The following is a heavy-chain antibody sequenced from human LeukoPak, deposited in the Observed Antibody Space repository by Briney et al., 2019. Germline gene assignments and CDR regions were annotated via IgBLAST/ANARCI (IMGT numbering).Heavy chain of an antibody. CDR2: INRDGSEK. CDR1: GFTLSSRW. V-gene: IGHV3-7*03. D-gene: IGHD3-3*01. J-gene: IGHJ4*02. CDR3: ATYDSWSGYNIAY. Sequence: AGGSLRLSCVVSGFTLSSRWMMWVRQALGKGLEWMTNINRDGSEKNYVDSVKGRFTITRDNAENSLYLQMNSLKVEDTAIYYCATYDSWSGYNIAYWGQGTLVTVSS.